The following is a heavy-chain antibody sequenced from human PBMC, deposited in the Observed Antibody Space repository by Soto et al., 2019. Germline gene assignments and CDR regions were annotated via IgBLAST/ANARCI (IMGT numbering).Heavy chain of an antibody. CDR3: ARETYNSKX. D-gene: IGHD1-20*01. J-gene: IGHJ4*02. CDR2: VYKTGNT. V-gene: IGHV4-59*02. Sequence: PSEALSLTCSVSGVSVTGYYWTWIRHSPGKGLEWIVYVYKTGNTYYNPSLKSIVTISLETSKNQVSMRLRSVTAADTAVYYCARETYNSKXWGQGTLVTVSX. CDR1: GVSVTGYY.